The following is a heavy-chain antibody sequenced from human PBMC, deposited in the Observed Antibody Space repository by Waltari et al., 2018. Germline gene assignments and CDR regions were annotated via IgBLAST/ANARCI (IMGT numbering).Heavy chain of an antibody. V-gene: IGHV4-39*01. D-gene: IGHD5-18*01. CDR2: IYYTGPT. J-gene: IGHJ6*04. CDR1: GGSISSSSYF. Sequence: QLQLQESGRGLVKPSETLSLTCSVSGGSISSSSYFWGWTRQPPGKGLEWIGSIYYTGPTNYNPSFESRLTLSIGPSKNQFSLKLTSVTAADTAVYYCTKRTALDGMDVWGKGTTVTVSS. CDR3: TKRTALDGMDV.